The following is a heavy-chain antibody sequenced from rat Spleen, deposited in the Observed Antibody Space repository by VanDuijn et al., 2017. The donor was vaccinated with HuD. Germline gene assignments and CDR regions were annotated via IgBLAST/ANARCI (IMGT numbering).Heavy chain of an antibody. CDR2: IWGDGST. Sequence: QVQLKESGPGLVQPSQTLSLTCSVSGFSLISNSVHWIRQPPGKGLEWMGGIWGDGSTDYNSVVKSRLSISRDSSKSQVFLKVHSLQTDDTAIYFCTRSYGCYTQHWFAYWGQGTLVTVSS. CDR3: TRSYGCYTQHWFAY. V-gene: IGHV2-1*01. J-gene: IGHJ3*01. D-gene: IGHD1-11*01. CDR1: GFSLISNS.